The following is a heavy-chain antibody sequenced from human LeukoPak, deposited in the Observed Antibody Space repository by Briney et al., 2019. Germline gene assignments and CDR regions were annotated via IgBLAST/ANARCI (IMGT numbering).Heavy chain of an antibody. CDR3: ARDPLVYM. V-gene: IGHV3-23*01. Sequence: GGSLRLSCAASGFTFSSYAMSWVRQAPGKGLEWVSAISGSGGSTYYADSVKGRFTISRDNVKNTVYLQMNSLRAEDTAVYCCARDPLVYMWGQGSLVTVSS. D-gene: IGHD2-2*02. J-gene: IGHJ4*02. CDR1: GFTFSSYA. CDR2: ISGSGGST.